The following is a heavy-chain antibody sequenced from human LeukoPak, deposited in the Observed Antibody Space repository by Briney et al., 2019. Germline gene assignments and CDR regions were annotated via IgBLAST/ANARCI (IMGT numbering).Heavy chain of an antibody. V-gene: IGHV1-24*01. J-gene: IGHJ4*02. Sequence: ASVKVSCKVSGYTLTELSMHWVRQAPGKGLEWMGGFDPEDGETIYAQKFQGRVTMTEDTSTDTAYMELSSLRSEDTAVYYCATDGANQLHIQGTDYFDYWGQGTLVTVSS. D-gene: IGHD2-2*01. CDR3: ATDGANQLHIQGTDYFDY. CDR1: GYTLTELS. CDR2: FDPEDGET.